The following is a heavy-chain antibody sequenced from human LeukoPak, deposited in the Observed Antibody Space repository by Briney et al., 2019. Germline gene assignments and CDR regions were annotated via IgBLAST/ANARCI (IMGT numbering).Heavy chain of an antibody. J-gene: IGHJ3*02. D-gene: IGHD1-1*01. CDR2: IWYDGSNK. CDR1: GFTFSNYA. V-gene: IGHV3-33*08. Sequence: GGSLRLSCAASGFTFSNYAMSWVRQAPGKGLEWVAVIWYDGSNKYYADSVKGRFTISRDNSKNTLYLQMNSLRAEDTAVYYCARGRGTNGTTRGHDAFDIWGQGTMVTVSS. CDR3: ARGRGTNGTTRGHDAFDI.